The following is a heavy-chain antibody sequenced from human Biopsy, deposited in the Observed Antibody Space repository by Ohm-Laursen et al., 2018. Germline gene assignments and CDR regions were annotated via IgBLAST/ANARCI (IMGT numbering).Heavy chain of an antibody. CDR1: GFSFSDYH. J-gene: IGHJ6*02. D-gene: IGHD4-23*01. CDR2: ISGGGTI. Sequence: GSLRLSCTASGFSFSDYHMRWIRQAPGRGLEWVSYISGGGTIYYGDSMKGRVTISRDNAKNSLYLQMHSLRAEDTAVYYGARDTRWSPYSMDVWGQGTTVTVSS. CDR3: ARDTRWSPYSMDV. V-gene: IGHV3-11*01.